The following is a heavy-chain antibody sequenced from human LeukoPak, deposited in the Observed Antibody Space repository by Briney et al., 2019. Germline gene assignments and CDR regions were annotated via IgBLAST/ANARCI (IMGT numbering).Heavy chain of an antibody. J-gene: IGHJ4*02. CDR1: EFTFSDYW. CDR2: IKQDGTQK. V-gene: IGHV3-7*04. Sequence: PGGTLRLSCAASEFTFSDYWMHWVRQAPGKGLEWVANIKQDGTQKFYLDPVRGRFTISRDNAKNSLYLQMTNLRVGDTAVYYCARAYSSSFDYWGQGTLVTVSS. D-gene: IGHD6-13*01. CDR3: ARAYSSSFDY.